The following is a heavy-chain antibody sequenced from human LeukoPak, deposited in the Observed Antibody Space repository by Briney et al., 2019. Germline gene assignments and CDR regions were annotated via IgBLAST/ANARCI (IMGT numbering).Heavy chain of an antibody. Sequence: GGSLRLSCAASGFTFSSYGMHWVRQAQGKGLEWEAFIRYDGSNKYYADSVKGRFTISRDNSKNTLYLQMNSLRAEDTAVYYCAKVRLSSSWYVFDYWGQGTLVTVSS. CDR1: GFTFSSYG. CDR3: AKVRLSSSWYVFDY. J-gene: IGHJ4*02. D-gene: IGHD6-13*01. V-gene: IGHV3-30*02. CDR2: IRYDGSNK.